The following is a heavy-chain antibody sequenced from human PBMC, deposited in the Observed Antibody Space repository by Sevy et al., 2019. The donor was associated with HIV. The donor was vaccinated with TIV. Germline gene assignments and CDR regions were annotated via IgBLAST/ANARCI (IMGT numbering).Heavy chain of an antibody. D-gene: IGHD2-8*01. CDR2: ISSSGSTI. CDR3: ARVSFYCTNGVCYKGLDY. V-gene: IGHV3-48*03. Sequence: GGSLRLSCAASGFTFSSYEMNWVRQAPGKGLEWVSYISSSGSTIYYEDSVKGRFTISRDNAKNSLYLQMDSLRAEDTAVYYCARVSFYCTNGVCYKGLDYWGQGTLVTVSS. J-gene: IGHJ4*02. CDR1: GFTFSSYE.